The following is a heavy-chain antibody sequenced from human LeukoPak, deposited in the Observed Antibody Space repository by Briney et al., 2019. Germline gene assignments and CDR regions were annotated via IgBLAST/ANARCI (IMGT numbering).Heavy chain of an antibody. CDR2: IYYSGST. Sequence: SETLSLTCTVSGGSISSYYWSWIRQPPGKGLEWIGYIYYSGSTNYNPSLKSRVTISVDTSKNQFSLKLSSVTAADTAVYYRAGDADTAMEYWGQGTLVTVSS. D-gene: IGHD5-18*01. V-gene: IGHV4-59*01. CDR1: GGSISSYY. CDR3: AGDADTAMEY. J-gene: IGHJ4*02.